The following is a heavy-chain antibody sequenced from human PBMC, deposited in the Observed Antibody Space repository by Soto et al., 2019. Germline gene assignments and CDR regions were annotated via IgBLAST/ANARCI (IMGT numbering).Heavy chain of an antibody. CDR1: GYTLTEFS. CDR3: ATNASHLYYTFYY. Sequence: SVKVSCKVSGYTLTEFSMQCVRQSPGKGLEWMGVFDPVDGEAIYAQKFQGRVTLTEDTSTDTAYLELSSLSSEDAAIYYCATNASHLYYTFYYWGQGSLGTVFS. V-gene: IGHV1-24*01. D-gene: IGHD3-22*01. J-gene: IGHJ4*02. CDR2: FDPVDGEA.